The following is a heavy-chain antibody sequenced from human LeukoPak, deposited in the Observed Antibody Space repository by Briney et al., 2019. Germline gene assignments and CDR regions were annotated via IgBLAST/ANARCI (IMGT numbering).Heavy chain of an antibody. D-gene: IGHD3-22*01. Sequence: ASVKVSCKASGYTFTSYGISWVRQAPGQGLEWMGRISAYNGNTNYAQKLQGRVTMTTDTSTSTAYMELRSLRSDDTAVYYCVRGAGRRYYDSSGYDYWGQGTLVTVSS. CDR3: VRGAGRRYYDSSGYDY. V-gene: IGHV1-18*01. CDR2: ISAYNGNT. J-gene: IGHJ4*02. CDR1: GYTFTSYG.